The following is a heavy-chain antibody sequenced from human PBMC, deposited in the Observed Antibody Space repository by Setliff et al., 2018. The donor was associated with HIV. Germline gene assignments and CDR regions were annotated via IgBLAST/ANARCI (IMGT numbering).Heavy chain of an antibody. D-gene: IGHD2-21*02. Sequence: PGGSLRLSCAASGFTFSSYGMHWVRQAPGKGLEWVAVIWYDGSNKYYADSVKGRFTISRDNSKNTLYLQMNSLRAEDTAVYYCASSNVVVVTASVSDAFDIWGQGTMVTVSS. CDR3: ASSNVVVVTASVSDAFDI. CDR2: IWYDGSNK. V-gene: IGHV3-33*01. CDR1: GFTFSSYG. J-gene: IGHJ3*02.